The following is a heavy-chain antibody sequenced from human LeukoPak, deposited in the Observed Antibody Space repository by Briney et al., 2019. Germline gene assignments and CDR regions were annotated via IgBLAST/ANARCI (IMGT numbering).Heavy chain of an antibody. V-gene: IGHV1-46*01. CDR2: INPNGGST. J-gene: IGHJ4*02. CDR1: GYTLTTFY. CDR3: ARVFKGSDWDYFDY. D-gene: IGHD2-21*01. Sequence: GASVKVSCKASGYTLTTFYMHWVRQAPGQGLEWMGIINPNGGSTTYAQKFQGRVTMTRDTSTSTVYMELSSLRSDDTAVYYWARVFKGSDWDYFDYWGQGTLVTVSS.